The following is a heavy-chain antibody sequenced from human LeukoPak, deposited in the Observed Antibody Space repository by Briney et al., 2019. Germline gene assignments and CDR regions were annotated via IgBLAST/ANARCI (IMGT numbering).Heavy chain of an antibody. V-gene: IGHV4-31*03. D-gene: IGHD2-21*02. CDR1: GASIISGGYY. J-gene: IGHJ4*02. CDR3: ARDPIAYCGADCYSD. CDR2: IYYTGST. Sequence: SQTLSLTCTVSGASIISGGYYWSWIRQHPGKGLEWIGYIYYTGSTYYNPSLKNRLTISIDTSKSQFSLKLTSVTAADTAVYYCARDPIAYCGADCYSDWGQGTLVTVSS.